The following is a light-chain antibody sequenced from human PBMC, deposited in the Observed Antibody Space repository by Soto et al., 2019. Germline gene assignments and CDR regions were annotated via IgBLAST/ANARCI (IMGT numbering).Light chain of an antibody. J-gene: IGLJ2*01. V-gene: IGLV1-51*01. Sequence: SVLTQPPSVSAAPGQKVTISCSGGTSILRNYYVSWYQRLPGRAPKLLIYDNNKRSSGIPDRFSGSKAGTSATLVIAGLQTGDEADYFCVAWDSSLSAVVFGGGTKLTVL. CDR3: VAWDSSLSAVV. CDR1: TSILRNYY. CDR2: DNN.